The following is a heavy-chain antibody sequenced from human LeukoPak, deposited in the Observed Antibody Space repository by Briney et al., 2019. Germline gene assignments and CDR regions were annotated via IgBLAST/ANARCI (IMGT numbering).Heavy chain of an antibody. CDR1: GFTFSSYS. V-gene: IGHV3-21*01. CDR3: ARDFSSSLGIDH. Sequence: PGGSLRLSCAASGFTFSSYSMNWVRQAPGKGLEWVSSISSSSYIYYADSVKGRFTISRDNAKNSLYLQMNSLRAEDTAVYYCARDFSSSLGIDHWGQGTLVTVSS. D-gene: IGHD6-13*01. J-gene: IGHJ4*02. CDR2: ISSSSYI.